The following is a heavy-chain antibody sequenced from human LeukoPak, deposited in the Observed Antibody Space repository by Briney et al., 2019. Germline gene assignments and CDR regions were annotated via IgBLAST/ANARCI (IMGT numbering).Heavy chain of an antibody. V-gene: IGHV3-23*01. CDR2: ISPSGDIT. Sequence: GGSLRLSCAASGFTFSNHGMNWVRQAPGKGLEWVSGISPSGDITYYADSVKGRFTISRDNSKNTLYLEVISLTAEDTAVYYCAKDDAWLRFGEWSQGTLVSVSS. J-gene: IGHJ4*02. D-gene: IGHD3-10*01. CDR3: AKDDAWLRFGE. CDR1: GFTFSNHG.